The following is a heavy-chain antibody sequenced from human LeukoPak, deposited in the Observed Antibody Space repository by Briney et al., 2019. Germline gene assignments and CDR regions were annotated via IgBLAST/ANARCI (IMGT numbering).Heavy chain of an antibody. D-gene: IGHD3-22*01. CDR1: GGSVGAFSIYY. V-gene: IGHV4-4*07. CDR2: IYTGGST. J-gene: IGHJ4*02. CDR3: AMYNYDTSGFDY. Sequence: SETLSLTCSVSGGSVGAFSIYYWSWVRQPAGKGLEWIGRIYTGGSTSTSYNPSLKSRVSISVDKSKNHFSLTLRSVTAADTAVYYCAMYNYDTSGFDYWGQGTRVTVSS.